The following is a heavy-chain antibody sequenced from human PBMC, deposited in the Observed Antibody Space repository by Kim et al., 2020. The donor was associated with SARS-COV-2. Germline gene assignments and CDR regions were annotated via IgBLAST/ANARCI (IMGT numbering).Heavy chain of an antibody. V-gene: IGHV3-9*01. Sequence: GYAGSVKGRVTIYRDNAKNSLYLQMNRLRTEDTALYYCAKGGTVQDFEYWGRGTLVTVSS. CDR3: AKGGTVQDFEY. J-gene: IGHJ4*02. D-gene: IGHD4-17*01.